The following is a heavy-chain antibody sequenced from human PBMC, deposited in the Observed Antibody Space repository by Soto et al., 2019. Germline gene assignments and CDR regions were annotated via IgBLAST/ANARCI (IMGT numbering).Heavy chain of an antibody. V-gene: IGHV1-2*02. CDR2: INPNSGGT. D-gene: IGHD2-15*01. J-gene: IGHJ6*02. CDR3: AREGGGSSLRYYYYGMDV. Sequence: ASVKVSCKASGYTFTGYYMHWVRQAPGQGLGWMGWINPNSGGTNYAQKFQGRVTMTRDTSISTAYMELSRLRSDDTAVYYCAREGGGSSLRYYYYGMDVWGQGTTVTV. CDR1: GYTFTGYY.